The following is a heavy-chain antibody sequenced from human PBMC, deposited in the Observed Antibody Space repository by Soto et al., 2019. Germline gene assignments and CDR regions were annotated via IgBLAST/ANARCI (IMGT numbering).Heavy chain of an antibody. CDR2: MNPNSGNT. J-gene: IGHJ6*03. CDR3: ASYPRRYCSSTSCYGLDYYYYMDV. Sequence: ASVKVSCKASGYTFTSYDINWVRQATGQGLEWMGWMNPNSGNTGYAQKFQGRVTMTRNTSISTAYMELSSLRSEDTAVYYCASYPRRYCSSTSCYGLDYYYYMDVWGKGTTVTVSS. V-gene: IGHV1-8*01. CDR1: GYTFTSYD. D-gene: IGHD2-2*01.